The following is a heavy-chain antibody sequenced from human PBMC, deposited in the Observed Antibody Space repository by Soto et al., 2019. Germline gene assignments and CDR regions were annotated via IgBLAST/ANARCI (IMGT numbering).Heavy chain of an antibody. CDR1: GFSFSDHY. V-gene: IGHV3-11*01. Sequence: QVQLVESGGGLVKPGGSLRLSCAASGFSFSDHYMSWVRQAPGKGLEWVSYISRSGTITYYADSVKGRFTISRDNAQNSLYLQMKSLRAEDTAVYYCARDRLEARWLGLAYWGQGTLVTVSS. D-gene: IGHD6-19*01. CDR3: ARDRLEARWLGLAY. J-gene: IGHJ4*02. CDR2: ISRSGTIT.